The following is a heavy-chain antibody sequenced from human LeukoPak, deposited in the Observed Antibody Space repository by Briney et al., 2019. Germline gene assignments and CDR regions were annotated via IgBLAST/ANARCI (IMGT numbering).Heavy chain of an antibody. CDR3: ARDSYSSPGDY. CDR1: GFTFSSYG. V-gene: IGHV3-33*01. CDR2: IWYDGSNK. Sequence: GRSLRLSCAASGFTFSSYGMHWVRQAPGKGLEWVAVIWYDGSNKYYADSVKGRFTISRDNSKNTLYLQMNSLRAEDTAVYYCARDSYSSPGDYWGQGTLVTVSS. D-gene: IGHD3-22*01. J-gene: IGHJ4*02.